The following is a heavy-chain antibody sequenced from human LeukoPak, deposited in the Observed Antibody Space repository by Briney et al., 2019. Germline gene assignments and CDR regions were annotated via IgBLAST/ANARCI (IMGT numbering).Heavy chain of an antibody. D-gene: IGHD6-13*01. J-gene: IGHJ4*02. Sequence: PETLSLTCAVYGGSFSGHYWSWIRQPPGKGLEWIGEINHSGSTIYNPSLKSRVTTSVDTSKNQFSLKLSSVTAADTAVYYCARGTGSSWYGGPFDSWGQGTLVTVSS. CDR3: ARGTGSSWYGGPFDS. V-gene: IGHV4-34*01. CDR2: INHSGST. CDR1: GGSFSGHY.